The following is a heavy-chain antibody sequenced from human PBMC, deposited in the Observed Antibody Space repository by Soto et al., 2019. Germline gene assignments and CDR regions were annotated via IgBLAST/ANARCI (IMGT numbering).Heavy chain of an antibody. D-gene: IGHD5-18*01. V-gene: IGHV5-51*01. CDR3: ARQGKYSYGSNDY. Sequence: GESLKISCKGSGYSFTSYWIGWVRQMPGKGLEWMGIIYPDDSDTRYSPSFQGQVIMSADKSITTAYLQWSSLKASDTAMYYCARQGKYSYGSNDYWGQGTLVTVS. J-gene: IGHJ4*02. CDR2: IYPDDSDT. CDR1: GYSFTSYW.